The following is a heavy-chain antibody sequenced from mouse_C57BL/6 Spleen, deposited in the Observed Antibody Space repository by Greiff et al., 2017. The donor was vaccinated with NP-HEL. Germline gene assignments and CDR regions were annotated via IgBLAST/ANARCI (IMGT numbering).Heavy chain of an antibody. CDR1: GFTFSSYA. D-gene: IGHD4-1*01. Sequence: EVQLVESGEGLVKPGGSLKLSCAASGFTFSSYAMSWVRQTPEKRLEWVAYISSGGDYIYYAATVKGRFTISRDNARNTLDLQMRSLKSEDTAMYYCTRVWVHYAMDYWGQGTSVTVSS. CDR2: ISSGGDYI. CDR3: TRVWVHYAMDY. J-gene: IGHJ4*01. V-gene: IGHV5-9-1*02.